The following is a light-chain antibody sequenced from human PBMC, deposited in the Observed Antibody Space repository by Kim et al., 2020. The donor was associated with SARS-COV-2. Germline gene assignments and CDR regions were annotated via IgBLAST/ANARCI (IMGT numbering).Light chain of an antibody. J-gene: IGLJ1*01. V-gene: IGLV3-1*01. CDR3: QAWDSSTALYV. CDR2: EDN. CDR1: KLGTKY. Sequence: SYELTQPPSVSVAPGQTASLTCCGDKLGTKYGFWYQQRPGQSPILVIYEDNKRPSGIPERFSGSNSGDTATLTISGGEAGDEADYYCQAWDSSTALYVFGTGTQVTVL.